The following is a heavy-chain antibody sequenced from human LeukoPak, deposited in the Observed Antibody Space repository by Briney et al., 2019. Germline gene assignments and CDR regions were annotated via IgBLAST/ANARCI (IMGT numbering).Heavy chain of an antibody. CDR3: ARVVDILTGYYGWFDP. D-gene: IGHD3-9*01. CDR2: INPNSGGT. Sequence: ASVKVSCKASGYTFTGYYMHWVRQAPGQGLEWMGWINPNSGGTNYAQKFQGRVTMTRDTSISTAYMELSRLRSDDTAVYYCARVVDILTGYYGWFDPWGQGTLVTVSS. J-gene: IGHJ5*02. CDR1: GYTFTGYY. V-gene: IGHV1-2*02.